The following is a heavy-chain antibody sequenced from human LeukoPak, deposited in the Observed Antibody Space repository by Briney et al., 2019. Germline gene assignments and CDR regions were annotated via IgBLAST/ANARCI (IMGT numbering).Heavy chain of an antibody. J-gene: IGHJ4*02. CDR2: VNHSGST. Sequence: SETLSLTCAVYGWSFSGYYWSWIRQPPGKGLEWIGEVNHSGSTNYNPSLKSRVTISVDTSKNQFSLRLSSVTAADTAVYYCASQHLSGWNEGAYFDYWGQGTLVTVSS. D-gene: IGHD6-19*01. CDR1: GWSFSGYY. V-gene: IGHV4-34*01. CDR3: ASQHLSGWNEGAYFDY.